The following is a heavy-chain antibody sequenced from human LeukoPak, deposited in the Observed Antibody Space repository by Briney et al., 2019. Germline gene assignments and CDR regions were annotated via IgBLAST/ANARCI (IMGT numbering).Heavy chain of an antibody. J-gene: IGHJ6*02. D-gene: IGHD6-19*01. CDR2: INHSGSA. CDR3: ARGRAIAVAAHYYYYYGMDV. V-gene: IGHV4-34*01. CDR1: GGSFSGYY. Sequence: SETLSLTCAVYGGSFSGYYWSWIRQPPGKGLEWIGEINHSGSANYNPSLKSRVTISVDTSKNQFSLKLSSVTAADTAVYYCARGRAIAVAAHYYYYYGMDVWGQGTTVTVSS.